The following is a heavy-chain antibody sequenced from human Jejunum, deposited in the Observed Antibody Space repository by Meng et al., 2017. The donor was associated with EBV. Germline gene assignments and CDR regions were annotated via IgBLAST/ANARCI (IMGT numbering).Heavy chain of an antibody. V-gene: IGHV4-34*01. D-gene: IGHD5-24*01. CDR1: GGSITDHY. Sequence: QVQVPQWGAGLVKPSETLSLNCAFFGGSITDHYWSWIRQPPGKRLEWIGEINHRGTMYNPSFKSRVTISRDTSKNQFSLKLNSVTAADTAVYFCARARDDFDWGQGTLVTVSS. CDR3: ARARDDFD. CDR2: INHRGT. J-gene: IGHJ4*02.